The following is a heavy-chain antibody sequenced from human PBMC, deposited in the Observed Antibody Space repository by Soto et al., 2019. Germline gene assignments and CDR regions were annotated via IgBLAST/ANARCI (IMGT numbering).Heavy chain of an antibody. J-gene: IGHJ4*02. V-gene: IGHV3-23*01. CDR3: AKVYSDFWSGYPYYFDY. CDR1: GFTFSSCA. D-gene: IGHD3-3*01. Sequence: PGGSLRLSCAASGFTFSSCAMSWVRQPPGKGLEWVSTISGSGGSTYYADSVKGRFTISRDNSKNTLYLQMNSLRAEDTAVYYCAKVYSDFWSGYPYYFDYWGQGTLVTVSS. CDR2: ISGSGGST.